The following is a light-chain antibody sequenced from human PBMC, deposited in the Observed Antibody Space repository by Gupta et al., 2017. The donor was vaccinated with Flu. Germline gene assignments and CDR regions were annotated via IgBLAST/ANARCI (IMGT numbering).Light chain of an antibody. CDR3: QQYNNWPQT. CDR1: QRVASN. V-gene: IGKV3-15*01. Sequence: IAMTQYPATMSMSPGVRATLSCRASQRVASNLAWYQQIPGQAPRLLIFGASTRATGIPARFSGSGSGTEFTLTISSLQSEDFAVYYCQQYNNWPQTFGQGTKLEIK. J-gene: IGKJ2*01. CDR2: GAS.